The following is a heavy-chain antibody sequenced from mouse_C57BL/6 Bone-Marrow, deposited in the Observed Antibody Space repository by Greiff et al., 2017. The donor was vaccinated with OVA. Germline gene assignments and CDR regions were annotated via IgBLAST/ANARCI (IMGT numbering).Heavy chain of an antibody. Sequence: EVMLVESGEGLVKPGGSLKLSCAASGFTFSSYAMSWVRQTPEKRLEWVAYISSGGDYLYYADTVKGRFTISRDNARNTLYLQMSSLKSEDTAMYYCTRDQVITTVVGGDWYFDVWGTGTTVTVSS. V-gene: IGHV5-9-1*02. CDR3: TRDQVITTVVGGDWYFDV. J-gene: IGHJ1*03. D-gene: IGHD1-1*01. CDR2: ISSGGDYL. CDR1: GFTFSSYA.